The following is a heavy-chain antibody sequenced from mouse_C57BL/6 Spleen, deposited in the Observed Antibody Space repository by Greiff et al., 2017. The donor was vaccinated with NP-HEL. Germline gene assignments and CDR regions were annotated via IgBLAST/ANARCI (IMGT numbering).Heavy chain of an antibody. V-gene: IGHV1-19*01. CDR3: ARGGYDYDGYWYFDV. Sequence: VQLQQSGPVLVKPGASVKMSCKASGYTFTDYYMNWVKQSHGKSLEWIGVINPYNGGTSYNQKFKGKATLTVDKSSSTAYMELNSLTSEDSAVYYCARGGYDYDGYWYFDVWGTGTTVTVSS. J-gene: IGHJ1*03. CDR2: INPYNGGT. D-gene: IGHD2-4*01. CDR1: GYTFTDYY.